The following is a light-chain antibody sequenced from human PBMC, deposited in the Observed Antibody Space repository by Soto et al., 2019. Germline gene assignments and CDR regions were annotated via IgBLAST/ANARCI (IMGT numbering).Light chain of an antibody. V-gene: IGKV1-39*01. CDR2: AAS. CDR3: QQSNRTPRT. CDR1: QSISSY. J-gene: IGKJ1*01. Sequence: DIQMTQSPSFLSASVGDRVTITCRASQSISSYLNWYQQKPGKAPKLLIYAASILQSGVPSRFSGSGSGTDFSLTISSLQPEDFATYYCQQSNRTPRTFGQGTKVQIK.